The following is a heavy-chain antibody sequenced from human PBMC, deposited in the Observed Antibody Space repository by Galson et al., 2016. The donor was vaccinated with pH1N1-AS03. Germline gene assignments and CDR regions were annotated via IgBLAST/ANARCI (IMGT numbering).Heavy chain of an antibody. CDR1: GASVSHYASY. CDR3: ARDRRDCNGGSCSQDGWFDP. J-gene: IGHJ5*02. CDR2: VSARGTT. Sequence: LSLTCSVSGASVSHYASYWGWIRQAPGKGLEWIATVSARGTTYHNPSLDSRLTISLDTSKNHFSLTLTSVTAADTAMYYCARDRRDCNGGSCSQDGWFDPWGQGTLVVVSS. V-gene: IGHV4-39*07. D-gene: IGHD2-15*01.